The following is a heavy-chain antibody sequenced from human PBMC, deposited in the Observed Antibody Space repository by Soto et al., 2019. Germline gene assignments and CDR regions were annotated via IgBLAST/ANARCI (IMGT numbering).Heavy chain of an antibody. CDR3: TRSGGSGSFLQTGSA. D-gene: IGHD3-10*01. V-gene: IGHV3-49*03. CDR2: IRSKAYGGTT. J-gene: IGHJ4*02. Sequence: GGSLRLSCTASGFTFGDYAMSWFRQAPGKGLEWVGFIRSKAYGGTTEYAASVKGRFTISRDDSKSIAYLQMNSLKTEDTAVYYCTRSGGSGSFLQTGSAWGQGTLVTVSS. CDR1: GFTFGDYA.